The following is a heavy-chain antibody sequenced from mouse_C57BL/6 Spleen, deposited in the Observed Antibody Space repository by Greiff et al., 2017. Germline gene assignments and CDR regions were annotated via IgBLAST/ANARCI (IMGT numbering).Heavy chain of an antibody. CDR2: IRPNSGST. Sequence: QVQLQQPGAELVKPGASVKLSCKASGYTFTSYWMHWVRQRPGQGLEWIGMIRPNSGSTNYNEKFKSKATLTGDKSSSTAYMQLSSLTSEDSAVYYCARSDSNTAWLAYWGQGTLVTVSA. J-gene: IGHJ3*01. D-gene: IGHD2-5*01. CDR1: GYTFTSYW. CDR3: ARSDSNTAWLAY. V-gene: IGHV1-64*01.